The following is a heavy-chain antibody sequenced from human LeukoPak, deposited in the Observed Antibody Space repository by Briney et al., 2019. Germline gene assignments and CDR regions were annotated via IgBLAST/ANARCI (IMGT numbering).Heavy chain of an antibody. J-gene: IGHJ4*02. V-gene: IGHV3-23*01. CDR3: ARDSNWNNGGFDY. D-gene: IGHD1/OR15-1a*01. CDR2: SSGNGDST. Sequence: GGSLRLSCGASGFAFSNYAMTWVRQAPGKGLEWVSTSSGNGDSTYYGDSVKGRFTISRDNVKNTLHLQMSSLRAEDTSIYYCARDSNWNNGGFDYWGQGTLVTVSA. CDR1: GFAFSNYA.